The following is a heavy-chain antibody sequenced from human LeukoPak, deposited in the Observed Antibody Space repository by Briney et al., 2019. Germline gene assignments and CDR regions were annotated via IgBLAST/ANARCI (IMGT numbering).Heavy chain of an antibody. D-gene: IGHD3-10*01. CDR3: AKASRLLHGSGSYPGYFDY. CDR2: INHSGST. V-gene: IGHV4-34*01. J-gene: IGHJ4*02. CDR1: GGSFSGYY. Sequence: SETLSLTCAVYGGSFSGYYWSWIRQPPGKGLEWIGEINHSGSTNYNPSLKSRVTISVDTSKNQFSLILSSVTAADTAVYYCAKASRLLHGSGSYPGYFDYWGQGTLVTVSS.